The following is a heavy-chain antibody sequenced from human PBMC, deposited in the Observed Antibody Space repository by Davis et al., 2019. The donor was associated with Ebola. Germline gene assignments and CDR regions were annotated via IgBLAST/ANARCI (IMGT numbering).Heavy chain of an antibody. D-gene: IGHD2-15*01. CDR2: IIPVFRTA. V-gene: IGHV1-69*13. CDR1: GGTFSSYA. Sequence: SVKVSCKASGGTFSSYAMTWVRQAPGQGLEWMGGIIPVFRTANYAQKFQGRVTITADESTRTAYMELSGLRSDDTAVYYCAHLGPQRYCSGGGCHGYLDYWGQGTLVIVS. J-gene: IGHJ4*02. CDR3: AHLGPQRYCSGGGCHGYLDY.